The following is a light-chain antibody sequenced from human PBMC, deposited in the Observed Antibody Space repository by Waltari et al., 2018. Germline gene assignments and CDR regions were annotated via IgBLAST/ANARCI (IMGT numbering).Light chain of an antibody. CDR1: QSVSSY. V-gene: IGKV3-11*01. J-gene: IGKJ5*01. CDR3: QQRINWPPSIT. CDR2: DAS. Sequence: EIVLTQSPATLSLSPGERATLSCRASQSVSSYLACYQQKPGQAPRLLIYDASNRATGIPARFSGSGSGTGFTLTISSLEPEDFAVYYCQQRINWPPSITFGQGTRLEIK.